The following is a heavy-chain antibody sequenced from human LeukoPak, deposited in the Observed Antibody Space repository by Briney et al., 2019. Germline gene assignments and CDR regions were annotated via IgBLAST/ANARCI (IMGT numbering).Heavy chain of an antibody. Sequence: GGSLRLSCAVSGFSFSSYGMSWVRQAPGKGLEWVAFISGSGGSTKYADSVKGRFAISRDNSKTTLYLQMNSLRAEDTAVYFCAKDLQGYSGSYYRGYWGQGTLVTVSS. CDR1: GFSFSSYG. V-gene: IGHV3-23*01. CDR3: AKDLQGYSGSYYRGY. J-gene: IGHJ4*02. CDR2: ISGSGGST. D-gene: IGHD1-26*01.